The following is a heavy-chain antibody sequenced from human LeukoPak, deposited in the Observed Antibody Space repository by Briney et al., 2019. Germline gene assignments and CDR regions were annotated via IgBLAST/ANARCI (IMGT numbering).Heavy chain of an antibody. CDR2: INPSGGST. J-gene: IGHJ2*01. CDR1: GGTFTSYY. Sequence: ASVKVSCKASGGTFTSYYMHWVRQAPGQGLEWMGIINPSGGSTSYAQKFQGRVTMTRDTSTSTVYMELSSLRSEDTAVYYCAGDPKVAAAGTRYFDLWGRGTLVTVSS. V-gene: IGHV1-46*01. D-gene: IGHD6-13*01. CDR3: AGDPKVAAAGTRYFDL.